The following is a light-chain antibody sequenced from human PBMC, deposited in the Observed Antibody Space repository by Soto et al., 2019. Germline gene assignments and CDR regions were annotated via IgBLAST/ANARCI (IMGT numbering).Light chain of an antibody. J-gene: IGKJ2*01. CDR1: QSISSC. Sequence: DIQMTQSPSSLSASVGDRVTITCRASQSISSCLNWYQQKPGTAPKLLIYAASSLQSGVPSRFSGSGSGTDFTLTISSLQPEDFATYHCQQSYSTPYTFGQGTKLEIK. CDR2: AAS. CDR3: QQSYSTPYT. V-gene: IGKV1-39*01.